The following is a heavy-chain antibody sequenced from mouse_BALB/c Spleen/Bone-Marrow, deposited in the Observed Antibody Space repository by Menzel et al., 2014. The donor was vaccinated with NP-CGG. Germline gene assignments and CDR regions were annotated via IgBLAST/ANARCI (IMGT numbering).Heavy chain of an antibody. D-gene: IGHD3-1*01. Sequence: EVQLVESGTVLARPGASVKMSCKASGYTFTSYWMHWVKQRPGQGLEWIGTIYPGNSDTTYNQKFKGKAKLTAVTSTSPAYMELSSLTNEDSAVYYCTTLARNYFDYWGQGTTLTVSS. J-gene: IGHJ2*01. CDR1: GYTFTSYW. CDR3: TTLARNYFDY. V-gene: IGHV1-5*01. CDR2: IYPGNSDT.